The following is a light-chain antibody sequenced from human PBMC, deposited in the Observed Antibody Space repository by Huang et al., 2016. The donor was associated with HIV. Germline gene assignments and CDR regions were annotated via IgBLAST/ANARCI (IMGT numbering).Light chain of an antibody. Sequence: DIQMNQSPSTLSAAIGDRVTITCRASQSVSTRLAWYQQKPGKAPRLLIQEASSLESGVPARFSGSGSGTEFTLTISSLQPDDSATYSCQQYNTFTFGPGTKVDI. J-gene: IGKJ3*01. CDR1: QSVSTR. CDR3: QQYNTFT. CDR2: EAS. V-gene: IGKV1-5*03.